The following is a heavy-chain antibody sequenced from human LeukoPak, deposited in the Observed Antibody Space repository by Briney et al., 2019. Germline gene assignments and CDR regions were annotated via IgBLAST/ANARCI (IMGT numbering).Heavy chain of an antibody. CDR2: ISHSGKT. CDR3: ARHAPFEDGNKRGFEY. Sequence: SETLSLTCPVSGASTSSGSYCWGWVRQPPGKGLEWIASISHSGKTYYNASLKSRVTVSVDTSKNRFSLMLNSVSAADTAVYYCARHAPFEDGNKRGFEYWGQGTLVTVSS. J-gene: IGHJ4*02. D-gene: IGHD2/OR15-2a*01. V-gene: IGHV4-39*01. CDR1: GASTSSGSYC.